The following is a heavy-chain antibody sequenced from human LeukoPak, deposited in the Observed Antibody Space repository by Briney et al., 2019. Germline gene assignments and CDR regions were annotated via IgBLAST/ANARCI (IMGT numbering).Heavy chain of an antibody. CDR1: GGSISSSSYY. CDR3: ARRIAAAALDY. J-gene: IGHJ4*02. D-gene: IGHD6-13*01. V-gene: IGHV4-39*01. CDR2: IYYSGST. Sequence: TSETLSLTCTVSGGSISSSSYYWDWIRQPSGKGPEWIGNIYYSGSTYYNPSLKSRVTISVDTSKNQFSLKLSSVTATDTAVYYCARRIAAAALDYWGQGTLVTVSS.